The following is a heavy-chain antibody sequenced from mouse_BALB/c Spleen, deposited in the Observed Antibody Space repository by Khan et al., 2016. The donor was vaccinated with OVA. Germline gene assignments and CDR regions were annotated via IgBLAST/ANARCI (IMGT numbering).Heavy chain of an antibody. D-gene: IGHD1-3*01. V-gene: IGHV2-9*02. CDR3: ARLEDI. J-gene: IGHJ2*01. CDR2: IWAGGST. Sequence: VKLLESGPGLVAPSQRLSITCTASGFSLTSYGVHWVRQPPGKGLEWLGVIWAGGSTNYNSALMHRLDISKDNSKSQVFLKMNSLQTDDTAMYYCARLEDIWGQGTTLTVSS. CDR1: GFSLTSYG.